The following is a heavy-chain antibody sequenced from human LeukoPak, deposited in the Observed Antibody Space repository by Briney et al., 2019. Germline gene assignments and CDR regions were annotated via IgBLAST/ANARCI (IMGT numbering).Heavy chain of an antibody. CDR2: ISSSGNPI. Sequence: GGSLRLSCAASGFTFSAYDINWVRQAPGKGLEWVSHISSSGNPIYHADSVRGRFTISRDNAKNSLYLQMNSLRAEDTAVYYCARAFDYWGQGTLVTVSS. CDR1: GFTFSAYD. CDR3: ARAFDY. V-gene: IGHV3-48*01. J-gene: IGHJ4*02.